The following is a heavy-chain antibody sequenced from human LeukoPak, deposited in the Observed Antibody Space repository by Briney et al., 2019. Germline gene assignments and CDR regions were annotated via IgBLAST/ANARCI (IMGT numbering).Heavy chain of an antibody. Sequence: PSQTLSLTCTVSGGSISSGDYYWSWIRQPPGKGLEWIGYIYYSGSTYYNPSLKSRVTISADTSKNQFSLKLSSVTAADTAVYYCARGRFLEWSPLDYWGQGTLVTVSS. CDR1: GGSISSGDYY. CDR3: ARGRFLEWSPLDY. CDR2: IYYSGST. V-gene: IGHV4-30-4*08. D-gene: IGHD3-3*01. J-gene: IGHJ4*02.